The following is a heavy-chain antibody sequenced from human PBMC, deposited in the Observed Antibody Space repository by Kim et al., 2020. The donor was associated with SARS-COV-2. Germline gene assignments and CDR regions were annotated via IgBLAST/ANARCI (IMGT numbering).Heavy chain of an antibody. CDR3: ARGYSSSPGWYYYYGMDV. J-gene: IGHJ6*02. CDR1: GGSISSSSYY. V-gene: IGHV4-39*01. Sequence: SETLSLTCTVSGGSISSSSYYWGWIRQPPGKGLEWIGSIYYSGSTYYNPSLKSRVTISVDTSKNQFSLKLSSVTAADTAVYYCARGYSSSPGWYYYYGMDVWGQGTTVTVSS. D-gene: IGHD6-13*01. CDR2: IYYSGST.